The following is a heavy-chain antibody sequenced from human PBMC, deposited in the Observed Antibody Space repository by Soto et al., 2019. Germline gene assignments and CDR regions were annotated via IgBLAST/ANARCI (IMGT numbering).Heavy chain of an antibody. CDR3: ARDRGFFDGDYYYYYGMDV. Sequence: VQLVESGGGVVQPGRSLRLSCAASGFTFSSYGMHWVRQAPGKGLEWVAVIWYDGSNKYYADSVKGRFTISRDNSKNTLYLQMNSLRAEDTAVYYCARDRGFFDGDYYYYYGMDVWGQGTTVTVSS. CDR1: GFTFSSYG. J-gene: IGHJ6*02. D-gene: IGHD4-17*01. CDR2: IWYDGSNK. V-gene: IGHV3-33*01.